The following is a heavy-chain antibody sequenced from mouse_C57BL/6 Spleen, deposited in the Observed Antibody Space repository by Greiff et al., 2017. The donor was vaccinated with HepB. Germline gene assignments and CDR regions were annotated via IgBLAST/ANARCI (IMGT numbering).Heavy chain of an antibody. D-gene: IGHD1-1*01. CDR1: GYTFTSYW. J-gene: IGHJ1*03. Sequence: QVQLQQPGAELVKPGASVKLSCKASGYTFTSYWMQWVKQRPGQGLEWIGEIDPSDSYTNYNQKFKGKATLTVDTSSSTAYMPLSSLTSEDSAVYYCARPPSTVVEGYWYFDVWGTGTTVTVSS. V-gene: IGHV1-50*01. CDR2: IDPSDSYT. CDR3: ARPPSTVVEGYWYFDV.